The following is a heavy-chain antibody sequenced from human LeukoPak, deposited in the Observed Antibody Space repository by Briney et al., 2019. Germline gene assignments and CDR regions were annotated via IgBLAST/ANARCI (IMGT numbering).Heavy chain of an antibody. Sequence: PSETLSLSCTVSGGSISSSSYYWGWIRQPPGKGLEWIGSIYYSGSTYYNPSLKSRVTISVDTSKNQFSLKLSSVTAADTAVYYCARLSGSYQDYFDYWGQGTLVTVSS. CDR1: GGSISSSSYY. J-gene: IGHJ4*02. D-gene: IGHD1-26*01. CDR2: IYYSGST. CDR3: ARLSGSYQDYFDY. V-gene: IGHV4-39*01.